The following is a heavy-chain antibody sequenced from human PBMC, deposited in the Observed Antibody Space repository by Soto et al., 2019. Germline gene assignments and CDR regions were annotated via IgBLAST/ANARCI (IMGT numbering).Heavy chain of an antibody. CDR3: AKRAGDGYFDY. Sequence: GGSLRLSCAASGFTFSSYAMNWVRQAPGKGLEWVSFIDGSGGSTYYADSVKGRFTISRDNSRNSLYLQMNSLRAEDTELYYCAKRAGDGYFDYWGQGALLTVSS. V-gene: IGHV3-23*01. J-gene: IGHJ4*02. D-gene: IGHD4-17*01. CDR2: IDGSGGST. CDR1: GFTFSSYA.